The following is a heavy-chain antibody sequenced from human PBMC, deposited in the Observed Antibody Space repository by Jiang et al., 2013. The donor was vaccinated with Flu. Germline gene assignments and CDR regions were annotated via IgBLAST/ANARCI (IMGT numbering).Heavy chain of an antibody. CDR2: ISWNSGSI. CDR3: AKDIAYCSSTSCPTGGMDV. D-gene: IGHD2-2*01. J-gene: IGHJ6*02. V-gene: IGHV3-9*01. Sequence: SGISWNSGSIGYADSVKGRFTISRDNAKNSLYLQMNSLRAEDTALYYCAKDIAYCSSTSCPTGGMDVWGQGTTVTVSS.